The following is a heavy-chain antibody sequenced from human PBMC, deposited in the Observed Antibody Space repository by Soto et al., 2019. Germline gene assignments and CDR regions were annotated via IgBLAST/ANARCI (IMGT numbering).Heavy chain of an antibody. CDR3: ANLNQTPLSP. CDR1: GFTFSSYG. V-gene: IGHV3-30*18. Sequence: TGGSLRLSCAASGFTFSSYGMHWVRQAPGKGLEWVAVISYDGSNKYYADSVKGRFTISRDNSKNTLYLQMNSLRAEDTAVYYCANLNQTPLSPWGQGTLVTVSS. CDR2: ISYDGSNK. J-gene: IGHJ5*02.